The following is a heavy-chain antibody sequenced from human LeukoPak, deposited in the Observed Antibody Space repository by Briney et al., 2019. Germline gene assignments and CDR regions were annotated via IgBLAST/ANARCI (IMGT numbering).Heavy chain of an antibody. CDR1: GGSISSYY. CDR2: IYYSGST. V-gene: IGHV4-59*01. Sequence: PSETLSLTCTVSGGSISSYYWSWIRQPPGKGLEWIGYIYYSGSTNYNPSLKSRVTISVDTSKNQFSLKLSSVTAADTAVYHCARAPRMDIAAATYYYYMDVWGKGTTVTVSS. CDR3: ARAPRMDIAAATYYYYMDV. J-gene: IGHJ6*03. D-gene: IGHD6-13*01.